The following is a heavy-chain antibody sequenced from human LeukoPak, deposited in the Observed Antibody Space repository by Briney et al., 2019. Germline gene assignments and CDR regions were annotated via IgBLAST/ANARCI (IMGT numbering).Heavy chain of an antibody. CDR3: AVFIAAAGYFDY. D-gene: IGHD6-13*01. J-gene: IGHJ4*02. V-gene: IGHV4-34*01. CDR2: INHSGST. CDR1: GGSFSGYY. Sequence: SETLSLTCAAYGGSFSGYYWSWIRQPPGKGLEWIGEINHSGSTNYNPSLRSRVTISVDTSKNQFSLKLSSVTAADTAVYYCAVFIAAAGYFDYWGQGTLVTVSS.